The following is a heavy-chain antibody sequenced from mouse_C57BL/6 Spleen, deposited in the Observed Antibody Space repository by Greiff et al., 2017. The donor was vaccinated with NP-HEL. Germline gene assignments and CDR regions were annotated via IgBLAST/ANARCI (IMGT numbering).Heavy chain of an antibody. V-gene: IGHV1-64*01. CDR1: GYTFTSYW. CDR2: IHPNSGST. D-gene: IGHD1-1*01. Sequence: QVQLQQPGAELVKPGASVKLSCKASGYTFTSYWMHWVKQRPGQGLEWIGMIHPNSGSTNYNEKFKSKATLTVDKSSSTAYMQLSSLTSEDSAVYYCARFHYYGSSYDAMDYWGQGTSGTVSS. J-gene: IGHJ4*01. CDR3: ARFHYYGSSYDAMDY.